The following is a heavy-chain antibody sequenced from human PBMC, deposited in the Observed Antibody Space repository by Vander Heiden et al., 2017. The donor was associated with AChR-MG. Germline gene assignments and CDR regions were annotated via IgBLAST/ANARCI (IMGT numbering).Heavy chain of an antibody. CDR3: ARGYPDSSGYYFLES. D-gene: IGHD3-22*01. CDR2: ISTVNGNT. CDR1: GYTFVTYG. Sequence: QVQLVQSGAEVRKPGASVKVSCKASGYTFVTYGIHWVRQAPGQRLEWMGWISTVNGNTRYSQKLQGRVTITRDTSASTVYMELSSLGSEDTAVYYCARGYPDSSGYYFLESWGHGTLVAVSS. V-gene: IGHV1-3*04. J-gene: IGHJ5*01.